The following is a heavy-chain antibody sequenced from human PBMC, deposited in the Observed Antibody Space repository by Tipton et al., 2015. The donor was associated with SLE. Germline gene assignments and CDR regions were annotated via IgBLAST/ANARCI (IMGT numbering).Heavy chain of an antibody. J-gene: IGHJ3*02. CDR2: IYYSGST. Sequence: TLSLTCAVSGGSISSGGYSWSWIRQPPGKGLEWIGYIYYSGSTYYNPSLKSRVTISVDTSKNQFSLKLSSVTAADTAVYYCARAKEDIVVVPALFDIWGQGTMVTVSS. CDR1: GGSISSGGYS. D-gene: IGHD2-2*01. V-gene: IGHV4-30-4*07. CDR3: ARAKEDIVVVPALFDI.